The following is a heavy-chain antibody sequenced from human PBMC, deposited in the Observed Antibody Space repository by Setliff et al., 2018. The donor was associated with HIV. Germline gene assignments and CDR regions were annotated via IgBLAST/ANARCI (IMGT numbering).Heavy chain of an antibody. Sequence: SLKISCKALDYTFSTYWIGWVRQMPGEGLEWMRVIYPDDSNIRYNPSFQSQVTISADKSIATAYLEIHNLKASDTATYYCARRDGRSMNAFQIWGPGTKVTVSS. CDR2: IYPDDSNI. J-gene: IGHJ3*01. V-gene: IGHV5-51*01. CDR3: ARRDGRSMNAFQI. CDR1: DYTFSTYW. D-gene: IGHD6-13*01.